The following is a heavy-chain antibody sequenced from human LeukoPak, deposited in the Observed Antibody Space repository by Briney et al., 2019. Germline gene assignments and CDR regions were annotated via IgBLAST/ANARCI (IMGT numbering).Heavy chain of an antibody. J-gene: IGHJ4*02. D-gene: IGHD6-19*01. CDR1: GFTFSSYS. V-gene: IGHV3-21*01. CDR2: ISSSSSYI. Sequence: GGSLRLSCAASGFTFSSYSMNWVRQAPGKGLEWVSSISSSSSYIYYADSVKGRFTISRDNAKNSLYLQMNSLRAEDTAVYYCARTYSSGWSPYYFDYWGQGTLVTVSS. CDR3: ARTYSSGWSPYYFDY.